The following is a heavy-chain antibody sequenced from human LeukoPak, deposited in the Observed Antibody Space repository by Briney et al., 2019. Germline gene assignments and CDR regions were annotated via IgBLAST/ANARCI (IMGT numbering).Heavy chain of an antibody. CDR2: ISANNGNT. J-gene: IGHJ4*02. D-gene: IGHD3-16*01. Sequence: GASVKVPCKASGYTFTAYGISWVRQAPGQGLEWMGWISANNGNTNYAQKVQGRVTMTRDTSTSTAYMELRSLRYDDTAVYYCSRDDGPFGGVRFDHWGQGTLVTVSS. CDR3: SRDDGPFGGVRFDH. V-gene: IGHV1-18*01. CDR1: GYTFTAYG.